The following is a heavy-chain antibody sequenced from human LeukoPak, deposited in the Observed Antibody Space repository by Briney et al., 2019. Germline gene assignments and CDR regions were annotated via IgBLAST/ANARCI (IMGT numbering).Heavy chain of an antibody. V-gene: IGHV4-61*02. CDR1: GGSISSSSYY. D-gene: IGHD2/OR15-2a*01. CDR3: ARDKYHYYMDV. J-gene: IGHJ6*03. CDR2: IYSSGST. Sequence: PSETLSLTCTVSGGSISSSSYYWSWIRQPAGKGLEWIGRIYSSGSTNYNPSLKSRVTMSVDTSKNQFSLKLSSVTAADTAVYYCARDKYHYYMDVWGKGTTVTISS.